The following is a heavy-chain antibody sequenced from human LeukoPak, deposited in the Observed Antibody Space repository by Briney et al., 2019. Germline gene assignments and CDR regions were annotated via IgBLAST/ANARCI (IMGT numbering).Heavy chain of an antibody. D-gene: IGHD3-9*01. CDR3: ARGSYDTYAFDI. CDR2: IYHSGST. J-gene: IGHJ3*02. CDR1: GYSISSGYY. V-gene: IGHV4-38-2*02. Sequence: SETLSLTCTVSGYSISSGYYWGWIRQPPGKGLEWIGSIYHSGSTYYNPSFKSRVTISVDTSKNQFSLKLSSVTAADTALYYCARGSYDTYAFDIWGQGTMVTVSS.